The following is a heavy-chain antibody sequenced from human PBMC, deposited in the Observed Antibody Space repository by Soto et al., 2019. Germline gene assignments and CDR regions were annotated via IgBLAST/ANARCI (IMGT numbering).Heavy chain of an antibody. Sequence: SETLSLTCAVYGGSFSGYYWSWIRQPPGKGLEWIGEINHSGSTNYNPSLKSRVTISVDTSKNQFSLKLSSVTAAGTAVYYCARGPLIYYYDSSGYHYYFDYWGQGTLVTVSS. CDR3: ARGPLIYYYDSSGYHYYFDY. D-gene: IGHD3-22*01. V-gene: IGHV4-34*01. CDR2: INHSGST. J-gene: IGHJ4*02. CDR1: GGSFSGYY.